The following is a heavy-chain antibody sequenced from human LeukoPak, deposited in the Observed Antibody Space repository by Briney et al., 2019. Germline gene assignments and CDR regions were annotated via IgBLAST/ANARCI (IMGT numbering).Heavy chain of an antibody. CDR1: GGSISSSSYY. CDR2: IYYSGST. V-gene: IGHV4-39*07. Sequence: PSETLSLTCTVSGGSISSSSYYWGWIRQPPGKGLEWIGSIYYSGSTYYNPSLKSRVTISVDTSKNQFSLKLSSVTAADTAVYYCARGSDHGALIVLGSGYYLDYWGQGTLVTVSS. CDR3: ARGSDHGALIVLGSGYYLDY. J-gene: IGHJ4*02. D-gene: IGHD3-22*01.